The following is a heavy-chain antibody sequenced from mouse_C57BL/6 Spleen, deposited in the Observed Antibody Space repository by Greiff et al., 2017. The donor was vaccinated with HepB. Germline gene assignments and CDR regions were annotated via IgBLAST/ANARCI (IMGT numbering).Heavy chain of an antibody. J-gene: IGHJ2*01. V-gene: IGHV1-81*01. D-gene: IGHD1-1*01. Sequence: VQLVESGAELARPGASVKLSCTASGYTFTSSGISWVKQRTGQGLEWIGEIYPRSGNTYYNEKFKGKATLTADKSSSTAYMELRSLTSEDSAVYFCARRATVVAVDYWGQGTTLTVSS. CDR2: IYPRSGNT. CDR1: GYTFTSSG. CDR3: ARRATVVAVDY.